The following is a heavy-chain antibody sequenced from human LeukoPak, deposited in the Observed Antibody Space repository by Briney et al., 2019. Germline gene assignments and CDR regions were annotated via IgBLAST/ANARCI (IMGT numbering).Heavy chain of an antibody. CDR2: IHPGKSDT. D-gene: IGHD3-22*01. CDR3: AVSSADYDNGGYFDY. J-gene: IGHJ4*02. CDR1: GYNFTNYW. V-gene: IGHV5-51*01. Sequence: GESLKISCKGSGYNFTNYWVGWVRQVPGKGLEWMGLIHPGKSDTRYGPSFQGQVTISDDKSITTAYIQWSGLRASDTAMYYCAVSSADYDNGGYFDYWGQGTLVTVSS.